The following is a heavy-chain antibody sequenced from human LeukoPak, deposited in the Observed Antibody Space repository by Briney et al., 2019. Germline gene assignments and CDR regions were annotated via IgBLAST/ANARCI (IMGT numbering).Heavy chain of an antibody. D-gene: IGHD3-10*01. CDR1: GFKFKTYG. J-gene: IGHJ4*02. V-gene: IGHV3-23*01. CDR2: ISGGGGST. Sequence: GGSLRLSCAASGFKFKTYGMHWVRQAPGKGLEWVSGISGGGGSTYYADAVKGRFTISGDNSKNTLHLQMNSLRAEDTAVYFCAKDHRHYGSGSYYVRGNDYWGQGTLVTVSS. CDR3: AKDHRHYGSGSYYVRGNDY.